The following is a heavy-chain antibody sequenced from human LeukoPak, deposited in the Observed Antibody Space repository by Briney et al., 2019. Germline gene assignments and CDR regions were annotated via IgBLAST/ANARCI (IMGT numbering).Heavy chain of an antibody. V-gene: IGHV4-34*01. J-gene: IGHJ4*02. D-gene: IGHD6-19*01. CDR1: GGSFSGYY. CDR3: ARGRDSSGWRPTDY. Sequence: SETLSLTCAVYGGSFSGYYWSWIRHPPGKGLEWIGEINHSGSTNYNPSLKSRVTISVDTSKNQFSLKLSSVTAADTAVYYCARGRDSSGWRPTDYWGQGTLVTVSS. CDR2: INHSGST.